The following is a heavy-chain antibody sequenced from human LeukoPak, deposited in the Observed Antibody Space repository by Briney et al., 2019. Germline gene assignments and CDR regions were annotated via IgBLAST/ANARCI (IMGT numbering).Heavy chain of an antibody. Sequence: ASVKVSCKASGGTFSSYTISWVRQAPGQGLEWMGRIIPIPGIANYAQKFQGRVTITADKSTSTAYMELSSLRSEDTAVYYCASLPSGGYYYYYGMDVWGQGTTVTVSS. CDR1: GGTFSSYT. CDR2: IIPIPGIA. D-gene: IGHD3-3*01. J-gene: IGHJ6*02. CDR3: ASLPSGGYYYYYGMDV. V-gene: IGHV1-69*02.